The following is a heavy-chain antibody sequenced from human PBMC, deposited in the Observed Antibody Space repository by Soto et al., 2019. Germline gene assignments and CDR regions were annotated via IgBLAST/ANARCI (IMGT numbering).Heavy chain of an antibody. V-gene: IGHV3-15*07. CDR1: GFTFSNAW. Sequence: GGSLRLSCAASGFTFSNAWMNWVRQAPGKGLEWVGRIKSKTDGGTTDYAAPVKGRFTISRDDSKNTLYLQMNSLKTEDTAVYYCTRNGVDSRGVFWRQDYYYGMDVWGQGTTVTVSS. CDR3: TRNGVDSRGVFWRQDYYYGMDV. J-gene: IGHJ6*02. D-gene: IGHD3-3*01. CDR2: IKSKTDGGTT.